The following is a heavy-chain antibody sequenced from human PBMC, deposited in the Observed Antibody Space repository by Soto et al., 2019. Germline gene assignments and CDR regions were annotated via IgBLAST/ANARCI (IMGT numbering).Heavy chain of an antibody. D-gene: IGHD7-27*01. CDR2: INHSAST. CDR3: ASQGPNWDWHYYYGMDV. V-gene: IGHV4-34*01. Sequence: SETLSLTCAVYGGPLSGYHWSWTRPPPGKGLEWIGEINHSASTNYNPSLKSRVTISVDTSKNQFSLKLSSVTAADTAVYYCASQGPNWDWHYYYGMDVWGQGTTVTVSS. J-gene: IGHJ6*02. CDR1: GGPLSGYH.